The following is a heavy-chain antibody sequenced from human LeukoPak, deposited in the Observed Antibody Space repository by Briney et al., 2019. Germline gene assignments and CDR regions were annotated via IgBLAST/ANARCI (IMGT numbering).Heavy chain of an antibody. CDR2: IYYRGSS. CDR1: GGSISSYY. J-gene: IGHJ6*03. Sequence: SETLSLTCTVSGGSISSYYWSWIRQPPGKGLEGIGYIYYRGSSNYNPSRKGRVTISVDTSKNQFSLKLSSVTAADTAVYYCAREGSNPYYYYMDVWGKGTTVTISS. CDR3: AREGSNPYYYYMDV. V-gene: IGHV4-59*01. D-gene: IGHD2-15*01.